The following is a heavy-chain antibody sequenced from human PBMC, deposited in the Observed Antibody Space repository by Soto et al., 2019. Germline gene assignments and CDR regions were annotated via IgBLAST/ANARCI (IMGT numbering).Heavy chain of an antibody. CDR2: IHSDGSST. Sequence: EVQLVESGGGLVQPGGSLRLSCTASGFTFNYFWMHWVRQAPGKGLVWVSRIHSDGSSTTYADSVKGRFTISRDDAKNTVYLQMNSLRAEDTAIYYGARGNYGGFDYWGQGTLVTVSS. CDR1: GFTFNYFW. CDR3: ARGNYGGFDY. V-gene: IGHV3-74*01. D-gene: IGHD4-17*01. J-gene: IGHJ4*02.